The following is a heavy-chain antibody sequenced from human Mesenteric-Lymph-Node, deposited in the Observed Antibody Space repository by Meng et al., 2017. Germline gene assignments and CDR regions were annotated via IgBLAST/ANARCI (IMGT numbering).Heavy chain of an antibody. CDR2: ISTGNNYI. J-gene: IGHJ4*02. D-gene: IGHD5-24*01. CDR3: ARELQLGY. Sequence: GESLKISCAASGFTFSSYAMNWVRQAPGKGLEWVSSISTGNNYIYYAESVKGRFTISRDNAKNSLYLQMSSLRAEDTAVYYCARELQLGYWGQGTLVTVSS. CDR1: GFTFSSYA. V-gene: IGHV3-21*06.